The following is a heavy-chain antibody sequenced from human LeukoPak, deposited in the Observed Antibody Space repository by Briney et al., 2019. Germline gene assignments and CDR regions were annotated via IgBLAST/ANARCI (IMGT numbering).Heavy chain of an antibody. CDR1: GFTVSSNY. Sequence: GGSLRLSCAASGFTVSSNYMNWVRQAPGKGLELVSVIYISGSPYYADSVKGRFTISRDNSKNTLYLQMNSLRAEDTAVYYWGNGDYSGYDTSRPTAPFGYWGEGTLVTVSS. V-gene: IGHV3-66*03. D-gene: IGHD5-12*01. CDR2: IYISGSP. CDR3: GNGDYSGYDTSRPTAPFGY. J-gene: IGHJ4*02.